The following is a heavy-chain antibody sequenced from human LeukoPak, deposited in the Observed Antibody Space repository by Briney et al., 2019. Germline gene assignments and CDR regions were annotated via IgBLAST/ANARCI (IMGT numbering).Heavy chain of an antibody. CDR1: GFTFSNYW. V-gene: IGHV3-23*01. J-gene: IGHJ4*02. CDR3: AKTQSGTYSYFDH. D-gene: IGHD1-26*01. Sequence: GGSLRLSCAASGFTFSNYWMNWIRQSPGKGLEWVSVISESDSDTYYADPVKGRFTISRDTSTDTLFLQLSSLRAEDTAVYYCAKTQSGTYSYFDHWGQGALVTVSS. CDR2: ISESDSDT.